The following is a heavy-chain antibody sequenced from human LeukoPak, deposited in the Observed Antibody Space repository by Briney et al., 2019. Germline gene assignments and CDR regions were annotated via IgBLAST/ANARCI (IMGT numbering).Heavy chain of an antibody. V-gene: IGHV3-23*01. Sequence: GGSLRLSCAASGFTFSSYAMSWVRQAPGKGLEWVSGISGSGGSTYYADSVKGRFTISRDNSKNTLYLQMNSLRAEDTAVYYCAKDRMAVVPAANDAFDIWGQGTMVTVSS. J-gene: IGHJ3*02. CDR2: ISGSGGST. D-gene: IGHD2-2*01. CDR1: GFTFSSYA. CDR3: AKDRMAVVPAANDAFDI.